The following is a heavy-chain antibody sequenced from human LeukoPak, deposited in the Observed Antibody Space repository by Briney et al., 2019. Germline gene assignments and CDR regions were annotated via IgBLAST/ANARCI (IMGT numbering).Heavy chain of an antibody. Sequence: AGGSLRLSCAASGFTFSSYGMHWVRQAPGKGLEWVAVIAYDGSNKYYADSVKGRFTISRDNSKNTLYLQMNSLRAEDTAVYYCAKAYLEWLSGDYYFDYWGQGTLVTVSS. D-gene: IGHD3-3*01. V-gene: IGHV3-30*18. J-gene: IGHJ4*02. CDR2: IAYDGSNK. CDR3: AKAYLEWLSGDYYFDY. CDR1: GFTFSSYG.